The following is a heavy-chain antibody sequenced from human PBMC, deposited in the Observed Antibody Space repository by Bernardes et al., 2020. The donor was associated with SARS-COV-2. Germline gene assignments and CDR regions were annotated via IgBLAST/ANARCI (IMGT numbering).Heavy chain of an antibody. Sequence: GWSLRLSCAASGFTFSSYWMHWVRQAPGKGLVWVSRINSDGSSTSYADSVKGRFTISRDNAKNTLYLQMNSLRAEDTAVYYCARDWEYYDFWSGYYTRRHDAFDIWGQGTMVTVSS. D-gene: IGHD3-3*01. CDR3: ARDWEYYDFWSGYYTRRHDAFDI. J-gene: IGHJ3*02. V-gene: IGHV3-74*01. CDR1: GFTFSSYW. CDR2: INSDGSST.